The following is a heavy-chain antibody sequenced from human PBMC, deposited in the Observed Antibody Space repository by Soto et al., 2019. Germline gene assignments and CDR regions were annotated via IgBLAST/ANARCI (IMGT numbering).Heavy chain of an antibody. D-gene: IGHD2-2*01. CDR1: GLSLSNGKLG. CDR2: IFSNDDK. V-gene: IGHV2-26*01. J-gene: IGHJ5*02. CDR3: ALIKECSRTDCYLASFDP. Sequence: QVTLKEAGPVLVKPTETLTLTCTVSGLSLSNGKLGVSWIRQPPGKALEWLAHIFSNDDKSYSTSLRSRVTSANDTSRSKVVRTMTNMDPLDSATYYCALIKECSRTDCYLASFDPWGQGTLVTVSS.